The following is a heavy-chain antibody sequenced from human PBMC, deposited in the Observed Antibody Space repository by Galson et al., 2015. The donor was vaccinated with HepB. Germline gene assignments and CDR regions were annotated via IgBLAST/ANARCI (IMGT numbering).Heavy chain of an antibody. CDR2: IFPGDSDT. J-gene: IGHJ3*02. Sequence: QSGAEVKKPGESLKISCKGSGYTFTTYWIGWVRQMPGKGLEWMGIIFPGDSDTRYSPSFQGQVTMSADKSTNTAYLQWSSLKASDTAMYYCARLRRSSWCHDAFHIWGQGTMVTVSS. CDR1: GYTFTTYW. D-gene: IGHD6-13*01. V-gene: IGHV5-51*01. CDR3: ARLRRSSWCHDAFHI.